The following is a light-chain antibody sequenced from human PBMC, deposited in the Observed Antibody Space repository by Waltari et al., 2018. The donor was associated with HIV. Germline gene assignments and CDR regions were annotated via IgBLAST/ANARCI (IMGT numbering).Light chain of an antibody. CDR2: GAS. J-gene: IGKJ2*01. Sequence: TLSCRASQPINNNLAWYQQKPGQAPQLLIYGASTRAAGVPDRFSGSGSGTEFSLTISSLQSEDLAIYYCQQYNNWPQTFGQGTKVEIK. V-gene: IGKV3-15*01. CDR1: QPINNN. CDR3: QQYNNWPQT.